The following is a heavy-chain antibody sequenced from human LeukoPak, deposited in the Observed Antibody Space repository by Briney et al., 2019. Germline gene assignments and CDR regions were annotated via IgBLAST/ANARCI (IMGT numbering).Heavy chain of an antibody. CDR3: ARIITLRSHIDY. V-gene: IGHV3-30*19. CDR2: ISYDGSNK. Sequence: PGGSLRLSRASSGFTFSTYGMHWVRQAPGKGLEWVAVISYDGSNKYYADSVKGRFTISRDNSKNTLYLQMNSLRAEDTAVYYCARIITLRSHIDYWGQGTLVTVSS. J-gene: IGHJ4*02. D-gene: IGHD3-22*01. CDR1: GFTFSTYG.